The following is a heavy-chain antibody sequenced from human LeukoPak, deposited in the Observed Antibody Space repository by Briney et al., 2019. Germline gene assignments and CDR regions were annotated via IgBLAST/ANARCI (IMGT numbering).Heavy chain of an antibody. CDR1: GGSFSGYY. D-gene: IGHD3-10*01. CDR3: ARNVGIRDGFDI. Sequence: PSETLSLTCAVYGGSFSGYYWNWIRQPPGKGLEWIGYMYYSGSTNYNPSLKSRVTISVDTSKNQFSLKLSSVTAADTAMYYCARNVGIRDGFDIWGQGTMVTVSS. CDR2: MYYSGST. J-gene: IGHJ3*02. V-gene: IGHV4-59*01.